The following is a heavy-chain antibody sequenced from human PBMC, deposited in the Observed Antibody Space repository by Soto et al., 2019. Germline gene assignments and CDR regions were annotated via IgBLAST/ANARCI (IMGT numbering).Heavy chain of an antibody. CDR3: ARVGYYDSSGYLGY. V-gene: IGHV4-31*02. CDR2: IYYSGST. D-gene: IGHD3-22*01. CDR1: GCSISSGGYY. J-gene: IGHJ4*02. Sequence: SETLSLTCTVSGCSISSGGYYWSWIRQHPGKGLEWIGYIYYSGSTYYNPSLKSRVTISVDTSKNQFSLKLSSVTAADTAVYYCARVGYYDSSGYLGYWGQGTLVTVSS.